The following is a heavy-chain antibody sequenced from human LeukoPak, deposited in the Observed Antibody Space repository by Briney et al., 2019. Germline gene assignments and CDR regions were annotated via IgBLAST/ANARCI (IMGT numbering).Heavy chain of an antibody. D-gene: IGHD3-10*01. V-gene: IGHV1-2*02. CDR3: ARGNYGSGSYYPL. CDR2: INPNSGGT. Sequence: GASVKVSCKASGYTFTGYYMHWVRQAPGQGLEWMGWINPNSGGTNYAQKFQGRVTMTRDTSISTAYMELSRLRSDDTAVYYCARGNYGSGSYYPLWGQGTLVTVSS. CDR1: GYTFTGYY. J-gene: IGHJ4*02.